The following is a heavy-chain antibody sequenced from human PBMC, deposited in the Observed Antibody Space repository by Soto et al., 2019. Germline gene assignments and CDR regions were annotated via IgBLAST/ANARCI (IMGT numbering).Heavy chain of an antibody. V-gene: IGHV3-7*01. CDR3: ARFGLYCSVTGCFAAAVDI. CDR1: EFTFSKYW. Sequence: EEQLVESGGGLVQPGGSLRLSCVASEFTFSKYWMSWVRQAPGKGLEWVANIKEDGSEKKSVDSVKGRFTISRDNAKNSLYLQMTSLRVEDTAVYYCARFGLYCSVTGCFAAAVDIWGQGTMVTVSS. D-gene: IGHD2-2*01. CDR2: IKEDGSEK. J-gene: IGHJ3*02.